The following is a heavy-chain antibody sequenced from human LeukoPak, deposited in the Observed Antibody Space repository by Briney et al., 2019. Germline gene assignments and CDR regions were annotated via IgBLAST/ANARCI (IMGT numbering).Heavy chain of an antibody. J-gene: IGHJ4*02. CDR1: GFTFGSYA. V-gene: IGHV3-30-3*01. CDR2: ISYDGSNK. Sequence: PGRSLRLSCAASGFTFGSYAMHWVRQAPGKGLEWVAVISYDGSNKYYADSVKGRFTISRDNSKNTLYLQMNSLRAEDTAVYYCAGRSYFDYWGQGTLVTVSS. CDR3: AGRSYFDY.